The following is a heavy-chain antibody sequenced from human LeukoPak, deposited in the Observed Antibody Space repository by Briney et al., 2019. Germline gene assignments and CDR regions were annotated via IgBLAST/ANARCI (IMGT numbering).Heavy chain of an antibody. CDR1: GFTFGDYA. Sequence: PGGSLRLSCTASGFTFGDYAMSWVRQAPGKGLEWVGFIRSKAYGGTTEYAASVKGRFTISRDDSKSIAYLQMNSQKTEDTAVYYCTSLLVVPAAMNYYGMDVWGQGTTVTVSS. CDR3: TSLLVVPAAMNYYGMDV. D-gene: IGHD2-2*01. CDR2: IRSKAYGGTT. V-gene: IGHV3-49*04. J-gene: IGHJ6*02.